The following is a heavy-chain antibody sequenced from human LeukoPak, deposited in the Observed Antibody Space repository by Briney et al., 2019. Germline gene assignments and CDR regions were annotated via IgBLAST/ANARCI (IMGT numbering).Heavy chain of an antibody. D-gene: IGHD3-22*01. J-gene: IGHJ4*02. CDR2: IYYSGST. CDR1: GGSISSYY. CDR3: ASSIPDYYDSSGFDY. V-gene: IGHV4-59*01. Sequence: SETLSLTCTVSGGSISSYYWSWIRQPPGKGLEWIGYIYYSGSTNYNPSLKSRVTISVDTSKNQFSLKLSSVTAADTAVYYCASSIPDYYDSSGFDYWGQGTLVTVSP.